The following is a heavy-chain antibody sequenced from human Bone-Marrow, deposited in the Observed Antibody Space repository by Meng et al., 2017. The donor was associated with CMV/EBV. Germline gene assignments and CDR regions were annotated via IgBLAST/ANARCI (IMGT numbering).Heavy chain of an antibody. CDR2: ISYDGSNK. V-gene: IGHV3-30*04. D-gene: IGHD4-23*01. CDR3: ARQPRYGGNSGPRGYYGMDV. CDR1: GFTFSSYA. Sequence: GGSLRLSCAASGFTFSSYAMHWVRQAPGKGLEWVAVISYDGSNKYYADSVKGRFTISRDNSKNTLYLQMNSLRAEDTAVYYCARQPRYGGNSGPRGYYGMDVWGQGTTVTVSS. J-gene: IGHJ6*02.